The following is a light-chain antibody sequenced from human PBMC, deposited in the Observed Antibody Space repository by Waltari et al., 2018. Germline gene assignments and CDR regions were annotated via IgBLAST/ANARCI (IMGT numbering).Light chain of an antibody. V-gene: IGKV1-NL1*01. Sequence: DIQMTQSPSSLSASVGDRVTITCRASQAIRDSLAWYHQKPGKAPKLLLYGASRWDSGVPFRFSGSGSGTDFTLTITSLQPEDFATYYCQHYYNIPRTFGQGTKVEVK. J-gene: IGKJ1*01. CDR1: QAIRDS. CDR3: QHYYNIPRT. CDR2: GAS.